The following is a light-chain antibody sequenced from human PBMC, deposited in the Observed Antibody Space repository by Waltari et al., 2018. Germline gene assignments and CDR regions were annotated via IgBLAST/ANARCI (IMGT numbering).Light chain of an antibody. V-gene: IGLV1-47*01. CDR2: NTN. CDR1: RSNIGKSF. J-gene: IGLJ3*02. CDR3: AAWDDSLSGRV. Sequence: QPVLTQPPSASGTPGQTVTIPCSGSRSNIGKSFVKWYQQSPGTAPKILIFNTNNRPSGVPDRFSGSKSGTSASLAISGLRSEDEADYYCAAWDDSLSGRVFGGGTKLTV.